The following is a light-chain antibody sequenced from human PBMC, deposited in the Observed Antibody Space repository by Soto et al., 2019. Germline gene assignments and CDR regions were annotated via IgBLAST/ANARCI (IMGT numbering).Light chain of an antibody. Sequence: QSALAQPPSASGSPGQSVTISCTGTSSDVGDNYVSWYQQHLGKAPKLIIYEVTLRPSVVPDRFSGSKSGNTAALTVSGLQSDDEADYYCSAYAGSNTFVFGTGTKLTVL. J-gene: IGLJ1*01. V-gene: IGLV2-8*01. CDR1: SSDVGDNY. CDR2: EVT. CDR3: SAYAGSNTFV.